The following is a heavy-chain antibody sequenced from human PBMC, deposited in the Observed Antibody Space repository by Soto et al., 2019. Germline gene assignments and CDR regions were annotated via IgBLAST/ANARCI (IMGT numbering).Heavy chain of an antibody. CDR1: GYTLTEVS. CDR3: ATYPFPAVAALYYFDS. V-gene: IGHV1-24*01. D-gene: IGHD6-19*01. CDR2: IDPEDGEA. J-gene: IGHJ4*02. Sequence: QVQLVQSGAEVKKPGASVKVSCKVSGYTLTEVSMHWVRQAPGKRLEWQGGIDPEDGEAIYAQKFQGRVTMTEDTSTDTAYMELSSMRSEDTAVYYCATYPFPAVAALYYFDSWGQGTLVTVSS.